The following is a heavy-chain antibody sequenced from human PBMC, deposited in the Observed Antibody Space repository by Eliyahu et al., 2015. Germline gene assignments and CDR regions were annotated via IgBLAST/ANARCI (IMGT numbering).Heavy chain of an antibody. J-gene: IGHJ5*02. CDR1: GYXFXGXY. CDR2: INPNSGGT. Sequence: QVQLVQSGAEVKKPGASVKVSCXASGYXFXGXYXHWVRQAPGKGLXWMGWINPNSGGTNYAQKFQGRVTMTRDTSISTAYMELSRLRSDDTAVYYCARDGWSSSWGKRGENWFDPWGQGTLVTVSS. V-gene: IGHV1-2*02. D-gene: IGHD6-13*01. CDR3: ARDGWSSSWGKRGENWFDP.